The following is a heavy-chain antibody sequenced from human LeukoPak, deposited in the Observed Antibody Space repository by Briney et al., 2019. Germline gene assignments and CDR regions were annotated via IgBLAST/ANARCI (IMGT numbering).Heavy chain of an antibody. J-gene: IGHJ4*02. CDR2: INRDSSAK. V-gene: IGHV3-21*01. Sequence: PGGSLRLSCATSGFTFSTYSMNWVRQAPGKGLEWVAVINRDSSAKYYPDSVKGRFTVSRDNAEKSLYLQMNSLRAEDTAMYYCAKSHLVEATRDFDYWGRGTLVTVSS. D-gene: IGHD1-26*01. CDR3: AKSHLVEATRDFDY. CDR1: GFTFSTYS.